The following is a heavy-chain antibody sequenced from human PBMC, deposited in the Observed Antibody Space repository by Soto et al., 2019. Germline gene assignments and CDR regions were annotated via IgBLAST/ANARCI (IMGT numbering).Heavy chain of an antibody. CDR3: ARGRYGDY. D-gene: IGHD1-1*01. CDR1: GYGFTTYC. CDR2: ISAHNGNT. Sequence: QVHLVQSGAEVKKPGASVKVSCKGSGYGFTTYCITWVRQAPGQRLEWMAWISAHNGNTNYAQKLQGRVTVTRDTSTSTAYMELRSLRSDDTAVYYCARGRYGDYWGQGALVTVSS. V-gene: IGHV1-18*01. J-gene: IGHJ4*02.